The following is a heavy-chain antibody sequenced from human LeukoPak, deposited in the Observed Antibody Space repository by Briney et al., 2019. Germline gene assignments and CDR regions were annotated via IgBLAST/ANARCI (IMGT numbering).Heavy chain of an antibody. D-gene: IGHD3-10*01. Sequence: GGSLRLSCAASGFTFSSYSMHWVRQAPGKGLEWVAVILLDGSNKYHADSVKGRFTISRDNSKKTLYLHMNSLRTEDTAVYYCARGPAGITLVRGGFDPWGQGTLVTVSS. V-gene: IGHV3-30-3*01. CDR3: ARGPAGITLVRGGFDP. J-gene: IGHJ5*02. CDR1: GFTFSSYS. CDR2: ILLDGSNK.